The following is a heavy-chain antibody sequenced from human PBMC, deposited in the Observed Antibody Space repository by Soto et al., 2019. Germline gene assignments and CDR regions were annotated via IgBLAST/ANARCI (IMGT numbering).Heavy chain of an antibody. J-gene: IGHJ5*02. D-gene: IGHD2-15*01. V-gene: IGHV4-31*03. CDR2: IYYTGNT. CDR1: GGSISSSSYY. CDR3: ARIVVVAARPEGGWFDP. Sequence: SETLSLTCTVSGGSISSSSYYWGWIRQHPGKGLEWIGYIYYTGNTYYNPSLKSRVTISVDTSKNQFSLKLSSVTAADTAVYYCARIVVVAARPEGGWFDPWGQGTLVTVSS.